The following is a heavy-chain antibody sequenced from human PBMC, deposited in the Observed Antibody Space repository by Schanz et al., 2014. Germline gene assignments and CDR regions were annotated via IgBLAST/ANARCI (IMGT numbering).Heavy chain of an antibody. CDR2: IYIGGNT. V-gene: IGHV3-66*01. CDR3: AKSQGSSFDS. CDR1: GITFSSHS. J-gene: IGHJ4*02. D-gene: IGHD6-13*01. Sequence: EVHLVESGGGLEQPGGSLRLSCAASGITFSSHSFNWVRQAPGKGLEWVSFIYIGGNTYYADSVKGRFTISSDNSKSTLYLQMSSLRAEDTAVYYCAKSQGSSFDSWGQGTLVTVS.